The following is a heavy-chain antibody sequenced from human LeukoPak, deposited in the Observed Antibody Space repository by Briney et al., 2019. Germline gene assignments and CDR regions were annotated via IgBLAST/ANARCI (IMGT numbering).Heavy chain of an antibody. CDR1: GFTFDDYA. J-gene: IGHJ4*02. CDR3: AKAGHYGILTGPHYYFDY. Sequence: PGGSLRLSCAASGFTFDDYAMHWVRQAPGKGLEWVSGISWNSGSIGYADSVKGRFTISRDNAKNSLYLQMNSLRAEDTAFYYCAKAGHYGILTGPHYYFDYWGQGTLVTVSS. V-gene: IGHV3-9*01. D-gene: IGHD3-9*01. CDR2: ISWNSGSI.